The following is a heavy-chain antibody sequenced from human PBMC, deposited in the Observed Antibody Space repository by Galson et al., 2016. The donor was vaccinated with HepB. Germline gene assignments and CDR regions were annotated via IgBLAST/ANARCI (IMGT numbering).Heavy chain of an antibody. CDR3: AKGARGYLDY. CDR2: GNNDGSDK. J-gene: IGHJ4*02. CDR1: GFTFSTSW. Sequence: SLRLSCAASGFTFSTSWMHWVRQAPGEGLVWVSIGNNDGSDKRYADSVKGRFTISRENAKNTLFLQMNSLRVEDTAVYYCAKGARGYLDYWGQGTLVTVSS. V-gene: IGHV3-74*01.